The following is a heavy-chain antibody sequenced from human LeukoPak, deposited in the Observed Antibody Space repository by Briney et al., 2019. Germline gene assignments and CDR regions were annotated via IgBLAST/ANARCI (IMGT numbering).Heavy chain of an antibody. CDR1: GFTFSSYA. Sequence: GRSLRLSCAASGFTFSSYAMSWVRQAPGKGLEWVSAISGSGGSTYYADSVKGRFTISRDNSKNTLYLQMNSLRAEDTAVYYCAKGRYCSSTSCPGWLIFDYWGQGTLVTVSS. CDR3: AKGRYCSSTSCPGWLIFDY. CDR2: ISGSGGST. V-gene: IGHV3-23*01. D-gene: IGHD2-2*01. J-gene: IGHJ4*02.